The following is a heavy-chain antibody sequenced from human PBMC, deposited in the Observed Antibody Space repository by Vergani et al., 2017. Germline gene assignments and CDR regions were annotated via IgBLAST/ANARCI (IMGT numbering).Heavy chain of an antibody. D-gene: IGHD2-2*01. CDR2: ISAYNGNT. Sequence: QVQLVQSGAEVKKPGASVKVSCKASGYTFTSYGISWVRQAPGQGLEGMGWISAYNGNTNYAQKLKGRVTMTTDTSTSTAYMELRSLRSDDTAVYYCAREIVVVPAAKRYYYYGMDVWGQGTTVTVSS. V-gene: IGHV1-18*04. CDR1: GYTFTSYG. CDR3: AREIVVVPAAKRYYYYGMDV. J-gene: IGHJ6*02.